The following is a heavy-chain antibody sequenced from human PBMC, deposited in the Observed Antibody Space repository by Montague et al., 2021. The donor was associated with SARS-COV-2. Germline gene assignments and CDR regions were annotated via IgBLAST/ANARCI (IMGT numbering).Heavy chain of an antibody. Sequence: SVKVSCKASGYTFTTYDLNWVRQTTGQGLEWMGWTNPNTGNTGYAPKFQGRVTMTRSTSISTAYMELSSLRYEDTAVYYCARHYYYGLDVWGQGTTVTVSS. CDR2: TNPNTGNT. J-gene: IGHJ6*02. CDR3: ARHYYYGLDV. CDR1: GYTFTTYD. V-gene: IGHV1-8*01.